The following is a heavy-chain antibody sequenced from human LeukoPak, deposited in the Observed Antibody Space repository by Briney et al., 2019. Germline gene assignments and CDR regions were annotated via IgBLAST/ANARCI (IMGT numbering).Heavy chain of an antibody. CDR3: ARGTYYYGSGSYNFDY. CDR2: INHSGST. V-gene: IGHV4-34*01. D-gene: IGHD3-10*01. J-gene: IGHJ4*02. Sequence: SETLSLTCAVYGGSFSVYYWSWIRQPPAKGMEWIGEINHSGSTNSNPSLKSRVTISVDTSKNQFSLKLSSVTAADTAVYYCARGTYYYGSGSYNFDYWGQGTLVTVSS. CDR1: GGSFSVYY.